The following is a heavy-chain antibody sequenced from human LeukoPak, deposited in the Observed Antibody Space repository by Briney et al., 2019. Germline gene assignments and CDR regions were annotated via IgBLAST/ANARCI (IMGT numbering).Heavy chain of an antibody. D-gene: IGHD7-27*01. V-gene: IGHV3-21*01. J-gene: IGHJ4*02. CDR1: GFTFSSYS. CDR3: ARENLWGSLDY. CDR2: ITSSSSYI. Sequence: GGSLRLSCAASGFTFSSYSMNWVRQAPGKGLEWVSSITSSSSYIYYAHSVKGRFTISRDNAKNSLDLQMNSLRAEDTAVYYCARENLWGSLDYWGQGTLVTVSS.